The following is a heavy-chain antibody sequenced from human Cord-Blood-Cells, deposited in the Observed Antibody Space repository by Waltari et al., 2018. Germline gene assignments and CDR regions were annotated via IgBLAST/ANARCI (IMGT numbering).Heavy chain of an antibody. Sequence: QVQLQQWGAGLLKPSETLSLTCAVYGGSFSGYYWSWIRQPPGKGLEWIGEINHSGSTNYNPYLKSRVTISVDTSKNQFSLKLSSVTAADTAVYYCARHFPDSSGALDAFDIWGQGTMVTVSS. CDR2: INHSGST. CDR1: GGSFSGYY. D-gene: IGHD3-22*01. CDR3: ARHFPDSSGALDAFDI. V-gene: IGHV4-34*01. J-gene: IGHJ3*02.